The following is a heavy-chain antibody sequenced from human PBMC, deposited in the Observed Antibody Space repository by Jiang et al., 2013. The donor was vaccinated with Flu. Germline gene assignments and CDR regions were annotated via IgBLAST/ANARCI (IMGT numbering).Heavy chain of an antibody. CDR3: ARVVGLAYSSSLRSVGGWFDP. D-gene: IGHD6-13*01. V-gene: IGHV3-7*03. CDR2: IKQDGSEK. CDR1: SSYW. Sequence: SSYWMSWVRPGSREGGVEWVANIKQDGSEKYYVDSVKGRFTISRDNAKNSLYLQMNSLRAEDTAVYYCARVVGLAYSSSLRSVGGWFDPLGPGNPGHRLL. J-gene: IGHJ5*02.